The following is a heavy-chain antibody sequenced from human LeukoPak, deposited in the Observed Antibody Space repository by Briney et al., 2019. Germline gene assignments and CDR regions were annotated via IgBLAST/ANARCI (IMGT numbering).Heavy chain of an antibody. Sequence: GGSLRLSCAASGFTFSSYAMSWVRQAPGKGLEWVSSISSSSSYIYYADSVKGRFTISRDNAKNSLYLQMNSLGAEDTAVYYCARDTSAPDFDYWGQGTLVTVSS. V-gene: IGHV3-21*01. CDR1: GFTFSSYA. CDR3: ARDTSAPDFDY. CDR2: ISSSSSYI. J-gene: IGHJ4*02.